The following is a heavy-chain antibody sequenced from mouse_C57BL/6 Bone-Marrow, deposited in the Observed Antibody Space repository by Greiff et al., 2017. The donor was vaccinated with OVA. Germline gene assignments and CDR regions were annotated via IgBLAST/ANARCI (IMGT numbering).Heavy chain of an antibody. CDR2: SRNKANDYTT. J-gene: IGHJ4*01. D-gene: IGHD1-1*01. V-gene: IGHV7-1*01. Sequence: EVMLVESGGGLVQSGRSLRLSCATSGFTFSDFYMEWFRQAPGKGLEWIAASRNKANDYTTEYSASVKGRFIVSRDTSQSILYLQMNALRAEDTAIYYCARDHYGSSEYYAMDYWGQGTSVTVSS. CDR3: ARDHYGSSEYYAMDY. CDR1: GFTFSDFY.